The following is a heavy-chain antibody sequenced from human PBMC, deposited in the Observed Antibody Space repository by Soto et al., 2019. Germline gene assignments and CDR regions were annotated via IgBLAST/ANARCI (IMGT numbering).Heavy chain of an antibody. CDR3: ARPPYYYDSSGYLGY. D-gene: IGHD3-22*01. V-gene: IGHV3-21*01. J-gene: IGHJ4*02. CDR1: GFTFSSYS. CDR2: ISSSSSYI. Sequence: EVQLVESGGGLVKPGGSLRLSCAASGFTFSSYSMNWVRQAPGKGLEWVSSISSSSSYIYYADSVKGRFTISRDNAKNSLYLQMTSLRAEDTAGYYCARPPYYYDSSGYLGYWGQGTLVTVSS.